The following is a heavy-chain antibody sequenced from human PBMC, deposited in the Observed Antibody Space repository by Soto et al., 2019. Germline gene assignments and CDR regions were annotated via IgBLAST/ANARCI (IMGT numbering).Heavy chain of an antibody. CDR1: GFTFNNYA. V-gene: IGHV3-23*01. J-gene: IGHJ4*02. CDR2: IRNSGGFT. D-gene: IGHD1-26*01. CDR3: EKDYFETKWPYLFDY. Sequence: VQLLESGGGLVQPGGSLRLSCAASGFTFNNYAMNWVRQAPGKGLEWVSAIRNSGGFTYYADSVKGRFTISRDNYNNTLYLHMKSLRAEDTALYYCEKDYFETKWPYLFDYWGQGTLVTVSS.